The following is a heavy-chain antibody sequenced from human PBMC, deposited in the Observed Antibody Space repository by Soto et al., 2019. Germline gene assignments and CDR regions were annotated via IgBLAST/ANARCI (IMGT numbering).Heavy chain of an antibody. CDR3: ASHPFFDWLYRPLDY. CDR1: GFTLSSYA. J-gene: IGHJ4*02. V-gene: IGHV3-23*01. CDR2: ISGSGGST. Sequence: GGSLRLSCAASGFTLSSYAMSWVRQAPGKGLEWVSAISGSGGSTYYADSVKGRFTISRDNSKNTLYLQMNSLRAEDTAVYYCASHPFFDWLYRPLDYWGQGTLVTVSS. D-gene: IGHD3-9*01.